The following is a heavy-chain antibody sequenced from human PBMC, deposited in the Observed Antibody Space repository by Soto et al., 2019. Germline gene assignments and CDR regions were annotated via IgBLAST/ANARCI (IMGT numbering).Heavy chain of an antibody. D-gene: IGHD2-2*01. Sequence: QIHLVQSGAEVKKPGASVKVSCKASGYTFNTYGVNWVRQAPGQGLEWMGWISAYNGNTNYAQKFQGRVTMTTDTSTSTAYMELRSLRSDDTAVYYCARDLFRYCSHISCYGVFDPWGQGTLVTVSS. J-gene: IGHJ5*02. CDR2: ISAYNGNT. CDR3: ARDLFRYCSHISCYGVFDP. V-gene: IGHV1-18*01. CDR1: GYTFNTYG.